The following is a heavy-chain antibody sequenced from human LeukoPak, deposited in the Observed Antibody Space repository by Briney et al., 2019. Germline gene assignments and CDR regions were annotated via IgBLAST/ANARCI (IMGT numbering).Heavy chain of an antibody. D-gene: IGHD3-16*01. V-gene: IGHV4-59*01. CDR1: GGSISNYY. CDR3: WGEIGTGVV. CDR2: IYYSGST. Sequence: SETLSLTCTVSGGSISNYYWSWIRQPPGKGLEWIGYIYYSGSTNYNPSLMSRVTISVDTSKNQFSLKLRSVTSSDTAVYYCWGEIGTGVVWGQGTTVTVSS. J-gene: IGHJ6*02.